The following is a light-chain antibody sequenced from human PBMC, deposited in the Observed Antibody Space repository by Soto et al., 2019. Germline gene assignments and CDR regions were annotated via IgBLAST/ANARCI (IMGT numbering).Light chain of an antibody. V-gene: IGKV1D-12*01. CDR2: AAS. J-gene: IGKJ5*01. CDR1: QDIAAY. CDR3: QHPYSCPHT. Sequence: DIQVTQYPYSLSASVGDRFTITCLASQDIAAYLAWYQHKPGRAPQLLINAASSLQSGVPSRFIGSGAGTDVSLTINSLQHEDFTPYYCQHPYSCPHTFAQGTQLEIK.